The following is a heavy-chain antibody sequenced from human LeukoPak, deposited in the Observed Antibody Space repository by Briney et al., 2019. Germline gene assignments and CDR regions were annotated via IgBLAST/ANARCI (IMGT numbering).Heavy chain of an antibody. CDR2: ISGSGDIT. CDR1: GFTFSSFA. Sequence: PGGSLRLSCAASGFTFSSFAMSWIRQAPGKGLEWVSTISGSGDITHYADSVKGRFTISRDNSKNTLYVQMNSLRADDTAVYYCARGGKTYYFDYWGQGTLVIVSS. J-gene: IGHJ4*02. CDR3: ARGGKTYYFDY. D-gene: IGHD3-16*01. V-gene: IGHV3-23*01.